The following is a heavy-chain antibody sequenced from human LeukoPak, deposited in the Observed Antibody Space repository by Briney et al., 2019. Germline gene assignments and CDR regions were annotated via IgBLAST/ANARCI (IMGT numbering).Heavy chain of an antibody. V-gene: IGHV4-4*02. D-gene: IGHD5-24*01. CDR1: GGSISSSNW. CDR2: IYHSGST. Sequence: SGTLSLTFAVSGGSISSSNWWSWVRPPPGKGLEWIGEIYHSGSTNYNPSLKSRVTISVDKSKNHFSLKLSSVTAADTAVYYCARDNSGLATVSTSFDYWGQGTLVTVSS. J-gene: IGHJ4*02. CDR3: ARDNSGLATVSTSFDY.